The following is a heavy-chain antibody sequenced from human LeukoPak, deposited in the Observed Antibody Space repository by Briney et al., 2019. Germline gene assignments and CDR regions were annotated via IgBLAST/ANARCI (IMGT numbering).Heavy chain of an antibody. J-gene: IGHJ4*02. D-gene: IGHD2/OR15-2a*01. V-gene: IGHV3-7*01. CDR2: MKEDGIDK. Sequence: GGSLRLSCEASEFTFSSYWMSWVRQAPGKGLEWVANMKEDGIDKYYVRSVRGRFTISRDNAKNSLFLQMNSLTADDTAVYYCARERTTIVSGTTIGAYWGQGTLVTVSS. CDR1: EFTFSSYW. CDR3: ARERTTIVSGTTIGAY.